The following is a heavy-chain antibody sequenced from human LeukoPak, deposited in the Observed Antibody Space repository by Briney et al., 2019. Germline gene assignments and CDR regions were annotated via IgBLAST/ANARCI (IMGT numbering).Heavy chain of an antibody. Sequence: SETPSLTCTVSGGSISSGGYYWSWIRQHPGKGLEWIGYIYYSGSTYYNPSLKSRVTISVDTSKNQFSLKLSSVTAADTAVYYCARGFEYDFWSGYFFRPHVPGFDYWGQGTLVTVSS. J-gene: IGHJ4*02. CDR3: ARGFEYDFWSGYFFRPHVPGFDY. CDR2: IYYSGST. V-gene: IGHV4-31*03. D-gene: IGHD3-3*01. CDR1: GGSISSGGYY.